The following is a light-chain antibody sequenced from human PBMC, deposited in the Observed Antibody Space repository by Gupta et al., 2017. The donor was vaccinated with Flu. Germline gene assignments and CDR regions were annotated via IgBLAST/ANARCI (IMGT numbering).Light chain of an antibody. Sequence: SNSNIENNAVTWYQHIPGKSPKLLIYYDVFLPSGVSGRFSGSKSGASASLAISGLQSDDEADYYCAAWDDSLNGVVFGGGTRLTVL. CDR2: YDV. CDR1: NSNIENNA. V-gene: IGLV1-36*01. CDR3: AAWDDSLNGVV. J-gene: IGLJ2*01.